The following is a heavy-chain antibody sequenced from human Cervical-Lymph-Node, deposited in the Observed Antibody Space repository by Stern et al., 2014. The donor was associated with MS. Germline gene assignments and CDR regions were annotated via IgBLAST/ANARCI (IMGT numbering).Heavy chain of an antibody. CDR2: VSYSGSA. CDR1: GGSVSSGSYY. CDR3: ARIGVELTHYFVDN. Sequence: QVQLQESGPGLVKPSETLSLTCTVSGGSVSSGSYYWSWIRQPPGKGLEWLGYVSYSGSATYNPSLKNRGTISVVPSKNQFSLRLSSVTAADTAVYYCARIGVELTHYFVDNWGQGTLVTVSS. J-gene: IGHJ4*02. V-gene: IGHV4-61*01. D-gene: IGHD2-8*01.